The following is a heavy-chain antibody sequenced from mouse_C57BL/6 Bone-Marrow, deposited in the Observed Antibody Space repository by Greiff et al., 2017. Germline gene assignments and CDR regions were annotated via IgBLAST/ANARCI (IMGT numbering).Heavy chain of an antibody. D-gene: IGHD3-2*02. V-gene: IGHV5-9-1*02. CDR3: TRRGQLRRYYYAMDY. CDR1: GFTFSSYA. Sequence: EVQLQESGAGLVKPGGSLKLSCAASGFTFSSYAMSWVRQTPEKRLEWVAYISSGGDDIYYADTVKGRFTISRDNARNTLYLQISSLKSEDTAMYYCTRRGQLRRYYYAMDYWGQGTSVTVSS. CDR2: ISSGGDDI. J-gene: IGHJ4*01.